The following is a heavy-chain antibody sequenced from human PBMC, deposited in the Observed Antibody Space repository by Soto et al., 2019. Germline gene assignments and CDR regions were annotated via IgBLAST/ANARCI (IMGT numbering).Heavy chain of an antibody. CDR2: IYDSGNT. V-gene: IGHV4-30-4*01. Sequence: QVQLQESGPGLVKPSQTLSLTCTVSGCSISDGAYYWSWIRQPPGKGLEWIGHIYDSGNTYNNPSLKSRLTISVDTSKHPFSLHLNSVTAADTAVYYCAILLSGDKVDQWGQGTLVTVSS. J-gene: IGHJ4*02. CDR3: AILLSGDKVDQ. D-gene: IGHD2-21*01. CDR1: GCSISDGAYY.